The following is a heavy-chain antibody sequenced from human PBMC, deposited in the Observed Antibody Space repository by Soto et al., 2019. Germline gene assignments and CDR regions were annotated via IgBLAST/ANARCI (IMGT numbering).Heavy chain of an antibody. CDR1: CGSISSYY. V-gene: IGHV4-59*08. D-gene: IGHD6-13*01. J-gene: IGHJ5*02. Sequence: SETLSLTCTVSCGSISSYYWSWIRQPPGKGLEWIGYIYDSGSTYYNSSLKSRVTMSVDTSKNQFSLKLSSVTAADTAVYYCARQLISWGQGTTVTVSS. CDR2: IYDSGST. CDR3: ARQLIS.